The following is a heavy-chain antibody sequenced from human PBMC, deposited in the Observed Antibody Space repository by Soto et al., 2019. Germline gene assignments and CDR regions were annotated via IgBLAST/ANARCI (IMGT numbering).Heavy chain of an antibody. J-gene: IGHJ4*02. CDR1: GFTFNNYA. V-gene: IGHV3-30-3*01. CDR3: ARGDGYIYGNTFDS. Sequence: QVQLVESGGGVVQPGRSLRLSCAASGFTFNNYAMHWVRQAPGKGLEWVAFISYDGSSKYYADSVTGRFTISRDKSRNTLYLQMNSLRTEDTAVYYCARGDGYIYGNTFDSWGQGNLVTVSS. CDR2: ISYDGSSK. D-gene: IGHD5-18*01.